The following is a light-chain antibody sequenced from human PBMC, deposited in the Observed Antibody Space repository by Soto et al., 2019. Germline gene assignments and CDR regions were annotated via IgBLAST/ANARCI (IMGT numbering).Light chain of an antibody. CDR3: QQCGSPPFT. CDR2: SAP. J-gene: IGKJ3*01. Sequence: EIVLTQSPGTPPLYTGERATLSCRASQAISSNCLVWYQVKSGRAPRVLIHSAPIRGTDIPDRFSGGGSATDFSLTISRLQREDFAVYYCQQCGSPPFTFGPGTKVDIK. V-gene: IGKV3-20*01. CDR1: QAISSNC.